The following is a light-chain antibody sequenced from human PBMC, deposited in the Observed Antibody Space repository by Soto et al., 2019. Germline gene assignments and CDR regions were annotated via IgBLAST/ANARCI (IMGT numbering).Light chain of an antibody. CDR2: GAS. CDR3: QQYGSSTVT. CDR1: QSVSSSY. Sequence: EVVLTQSPATLSLSPGERATLSGRASQSVSSSYLAWYQQKPGQAPRLLIYGASSRATGIPDRFSGSGSGTDFTLTISRLEPEDFAVYECQQYGSSTVTFGQGTKVDIK. V-gene: IGKV3-20*01. J-gene: IGKJ1*01.